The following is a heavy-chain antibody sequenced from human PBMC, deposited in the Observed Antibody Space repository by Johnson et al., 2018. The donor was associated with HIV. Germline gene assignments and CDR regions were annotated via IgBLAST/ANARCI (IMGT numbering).Heavy chain of an antibody. CDR1: GFTFSSYW. J-gene: IGHJ3*02. CDR2: INSDGSST. Sequence: VQLVESGGGLVKPGGSLRLSCAASGFTFSSYWMHWVRQAPGKGLVWVSRINSDGSSTSYADSVKGRFTISRDNAKNTLYLQMNSLRAEDTALYYCARVVAFEVRDLFYYDTTGSNDAFDIWGQGTMVTVSP. D-gene: IGHD3-22*01. CDR3: ARVVAFEVRDLFYYDTTGSNDAFDI. V-gene: IGHV3-74*02.